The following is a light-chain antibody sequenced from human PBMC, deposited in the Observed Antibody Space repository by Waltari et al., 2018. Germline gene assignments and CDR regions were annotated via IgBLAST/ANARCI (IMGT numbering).Light chain of an antibody. CDR3: QQYYSTPPT. V-gene: IGKV4-1*01. CDR2: WAS. J-gene: IGKJ3*01. Sequence: DIVMTQSPDSLAVSLGESATINCNSSQSVLYSSNNKNYLAWYQQKPGQPPKLLIYWASTRESGVPDRFSGSGSGTDFTLTISSLQAEDVAVYYCQQYYSTPPTFG. CDR1: QSVLYSSNNKNY.